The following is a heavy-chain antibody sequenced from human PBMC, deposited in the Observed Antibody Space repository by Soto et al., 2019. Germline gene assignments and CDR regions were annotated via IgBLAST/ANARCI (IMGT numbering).Heavy chain of an antibody. V-gene: IGHV1-18*01. D-gene: IGHD2-2*01. CDR1: GYTFTNYG. Sequence: QVQLVQSGDEVKKPGASVKVSCKASGYTFTNYGISWVRQAPGQGLEWMGWISPYNGNTKYPQKLQGRVTITTDTSTRTSYMELRSRMSDDTAVYFCARDGDRCTSTRCSPWPDTHFDLWGRGTLVTVSS. CDR3: ARDGDRCTSTRCSPWPDTHFDL. J-gene: IGHJ2*01. CDR2: ISPYNGNT.